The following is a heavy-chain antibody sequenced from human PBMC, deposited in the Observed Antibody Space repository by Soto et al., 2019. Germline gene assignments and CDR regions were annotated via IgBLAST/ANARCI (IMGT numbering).Heavy chain of an antibody. D-gene: IGHD4-17*01. J-gene: IGHJ4*02. CDR3: AKDPNGDYIGVFDS. Sequence: PGGSLRLSCSASGFTVSNYAMHWVRQAPGKGLEYVSAISSNGGNTYYADSVNGRFTISRDNSKNTMWLQMSSLRAEDTAVYYCAKDPNGDYIGVFDSWGQGTLVTVSS. CDR2: ISSNGGNT. CDR1: GFTVSNYA. V-gene: IGHV3-64D*06.